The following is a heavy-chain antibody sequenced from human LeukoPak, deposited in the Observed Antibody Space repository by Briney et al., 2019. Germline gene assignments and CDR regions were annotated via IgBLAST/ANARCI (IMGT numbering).Heavy chain of an antibody. CDR1: GFSFSGYW. V-gene: IGHV3-74*01. J-gene: IGHJ4*02. Sequence: GGSLRLSCAASGFSFSGYWMHWVRQIPGKGLVWVSRIDTDGSLKSDGSSPSYADSVKGRFTISRDNAKNTLYLQMNSLRVEDTGVYYCSKWKAIVLVPAARSPIDYWGQGTLVTVSS. CDR2: IDTDGSLKSDGSSP. D-gene: IGHD2-2*01. CDR3: SKWKAIVLVPAARSPIDY.